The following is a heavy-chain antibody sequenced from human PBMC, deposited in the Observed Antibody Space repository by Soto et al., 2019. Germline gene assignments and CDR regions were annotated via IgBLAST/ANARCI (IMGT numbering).Heavy chain of an antibody. CDR3: ATQSSGWSYNGTRGPYYTDS. Sequence: SETLSLTCTVSGGSLSSGSYYWGWIRQPPGKGLEWIASIYYTGGTYYSSSLKSRVAIFIDTSKNRFSLKLSSVTAADTALYYCATQSSGWSYNGTRGPYYTDSWGQGAQVTVSS. V-gene: IGHV4-39*01. CDR2: IYYTGGT. CDR1: GGSLSSGSYY. J-gene: IGHJ5*02. D-gene: IGHD6-19*01.